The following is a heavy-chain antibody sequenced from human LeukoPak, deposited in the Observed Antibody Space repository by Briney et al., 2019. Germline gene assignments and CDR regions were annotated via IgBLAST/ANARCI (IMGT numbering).Heavy chain of an antibody. CDR1: GFTVSSSY. CDR2: IYSGGTT. D-gene: IGHD5-18*01. Sequence: GRSLRLSCAASGFTVSSSYMIWVRQAPGKGLEWVSVIYSGGTTYYADSVKGRFTTSRDNSKNTLYLQMNSLRAEDTAVYYCARGRGYSHSNWVDPWGQGTMVTVSA. J-gene: IGHJ5*02. V-gene: IGHV3-53*01. CDR3: ARGRGYSHSNWVDP.